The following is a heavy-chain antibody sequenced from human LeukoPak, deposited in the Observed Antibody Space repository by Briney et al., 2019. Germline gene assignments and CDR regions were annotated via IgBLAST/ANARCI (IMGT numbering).Heavy chain of an antibody. V-gene: IGHV4-38-2*01. CDR2: IYHSGST. D-gene: IGHD1-26*01. CDR3: ARASGLGGSSSGAWGAIFDY. J-gene: IGHJ4*02. CDR1: GYSISSGYY. Sequence: SETLSLTCAVSGYSISSGYYWGWIRQPPGKGLEWIGSIYHSGSTYSNPSLKSRVTISVDTSKNQFSLKLGSVTAADTAVYYCARASGLGGSSSGAWGAIFDYWGQGTPVTVSA.